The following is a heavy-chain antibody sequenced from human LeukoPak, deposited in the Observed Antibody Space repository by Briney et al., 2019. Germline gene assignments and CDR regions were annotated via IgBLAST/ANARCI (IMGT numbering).Heavy chain of an antibody. CDR3: AKGQLGIQSSKWFDP. V-gene: IGHV3-21*01. CDR2: ISSSSSYI. D-gene: IGHD7-27*01. CDR1: GFTFSSYS. J-gene: IGHJ5*02. Sequence: PGGSLRLSCAASGFTFSSYSMNWVRQAPGKGLEWVSSISSSSSYIYYADSVKGRFTISRDNAKNSLYLQMDSLRPEDTAVYYCAKGQLGIQSSKWFDPWGQGTLVTVSS.